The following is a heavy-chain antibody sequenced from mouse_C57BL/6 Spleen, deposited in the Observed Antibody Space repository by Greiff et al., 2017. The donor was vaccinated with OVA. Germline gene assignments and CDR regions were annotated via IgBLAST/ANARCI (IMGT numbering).Heavy chain of an antibody. CDR3: TRDYGNSWYFDV. D-gene: IGHD2-1*01. Sequence: QVQLKESGAELVRPGASVTLSCKASGYTFTDYEMHWVKQTPVHGLEWIGAIDPETGGTAYNQKFKGKAILTADKSSSTAYMELRSLTSEDSAVYYCTRDYGNSWYFDVWGTGTTVTVSS. CDR2: IDPETGGT. V-gene: IGHV1-15*01. J-gene: IGHJ1*03. CDR1: GYTFTDYE.